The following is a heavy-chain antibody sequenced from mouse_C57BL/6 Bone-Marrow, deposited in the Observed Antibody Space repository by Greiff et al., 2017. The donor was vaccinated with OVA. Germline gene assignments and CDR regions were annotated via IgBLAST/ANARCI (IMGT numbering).Heavy chain of an antibody. CDR2: ILPGSGST. CDR3: ASGDITTVVARDAMDY. CDR1: GYTFTGYW. V-gene: IGHV1-9*01. Sequence: QVQLKQSGAELMKPGASVKLSCKATGYTFTGYWIEWVKQRPGHGLEWIGEILPGSGSTNYNEKFKGKATFTADTSSNTAYMQLSSLTTEDSAIYYCASGDITTVVARDAMDYWGQGTSVTVSS. D-gene: IGHD1-1*01. J-gene: IGHJ4*01.